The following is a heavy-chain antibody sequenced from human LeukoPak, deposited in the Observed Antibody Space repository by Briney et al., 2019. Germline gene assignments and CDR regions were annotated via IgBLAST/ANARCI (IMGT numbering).Heavy chain of an antibody. D-gene: IGHD3-10*01. CDR3: ARGPSVYYGSGSYGY. J-gene: IGHJ4*02. CDR1: GGSFSGYY. V-gene: IGHV4-34*01. Sequence: SETLSLTCAVYGGSFSGYYWSWIRQPPGKGLEWIGEINHSGSTNYNPSLKSRVTISVDTSKNQFSLKLSSVTAADTAVYHCARGPSVYYGSGSYGYWGQGTLVTVSS. CDR2: INHSGST.